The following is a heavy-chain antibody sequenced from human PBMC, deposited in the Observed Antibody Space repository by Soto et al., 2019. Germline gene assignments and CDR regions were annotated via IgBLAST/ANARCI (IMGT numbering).Heavy chain of an antibody. D-gene: IGHD3-16*01. V-gene: IGHV3-72*01. Sequence: EVQLVESGGGLVQPGGSLRLSCAASGFTFSDHYMDWVRQAPGKGLEWVGRTRNKAYSYTTEYAASVKGRFTISRDDSKNSFYLQMNRPKSEDAAVCCCVRGGREGGFDYWGQGALVAVSS. CDR2: TRNKAYSYTT. CDR1: GFTFSDHY. J-gene: IGHJ4*02. CDR3: VRGGREGGFDY.